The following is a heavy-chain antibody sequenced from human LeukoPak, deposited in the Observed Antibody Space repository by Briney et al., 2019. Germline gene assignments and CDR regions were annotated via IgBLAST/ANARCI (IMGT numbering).Heavy chain of an antibody. CDR2: IGGDGGGT. D-gene: IGHD6-19*01. Sequence: GGSLRLSCAASGFTFSAYAMHWVRQAPGKGLEYVSAIGGDGGGTYYANSVKGRFTISRDNSKNTLYLHMGSLTTEDMAVYYCVRDLGGVAEYYFDYWGQGILVTVSS. CDR1: GFTFSAYA. CDR3: VRDLGGVAEYYFDY. J-gene: IGHJ4*02. V-gene: IGHV3-64*01.